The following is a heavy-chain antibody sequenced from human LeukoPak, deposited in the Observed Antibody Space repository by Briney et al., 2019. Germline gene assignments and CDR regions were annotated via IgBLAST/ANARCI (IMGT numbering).Heavy chain of an antibody. D-gene: IGHD2-2*01. CDR2: INSDGSTI. CDR3: TRETVVVATASLGY. V-gene: IGHV3-74*01. J-gene: IGHJ4*01. CDR1: GFTFSSYW. Sequence: GGSLRLSCAASGFTFSSYWMHWVRQAPGKGLVWVSRINSDGSTINYADSVKGRSTISRDNAKNTLYLQMDSLRAEDTAVYYCTRETVVVATASLGYWGLGTLVTVSS.